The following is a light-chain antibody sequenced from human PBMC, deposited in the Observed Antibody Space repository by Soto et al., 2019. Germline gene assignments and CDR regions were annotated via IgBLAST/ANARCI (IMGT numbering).Light chain of an antibody. V-gene: IGKV1-5*01. CDR1: QSIGDS. CDR2: DVS. J-gene: IGKJ1*01. Sequence: DIQMTQSPSTLSASVGDRVTITCRASQSIGDSLVWYQQKPGKAPYLLISDVSSLERGVPSRFSGSGSGTEFTLTISSMQPDDFATFYCQQYNGYSRTFGQGTKVEI. CDR3: QQYNGYSRT.